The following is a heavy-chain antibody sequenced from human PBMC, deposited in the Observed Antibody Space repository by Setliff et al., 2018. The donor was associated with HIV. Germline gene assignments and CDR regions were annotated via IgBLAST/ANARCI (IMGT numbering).Heavy chain of an antibody. D-gene: IGHD3-22*01. CDR1: GYTFTSHT. J-gene: IGHJ5*02. V-gene: IGHV1-3*01. CDR2: INAGNGNT. Sequence: VKVSCKTSGYTFTSHTLQWVRQAPGQGLEWMGWINAGNGNTKYSQGFQSRLTITRDTSATTAFMELSGLTSEDTAVYFCARDACDSNKCYVYNYFDPWGQGTLVTVSS. CDR3: ARDACDSNKCYVYNYFDP.